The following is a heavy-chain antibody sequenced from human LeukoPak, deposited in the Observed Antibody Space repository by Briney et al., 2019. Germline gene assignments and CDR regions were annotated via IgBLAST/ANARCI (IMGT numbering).Heavy chain of an antibody. V-gene: IGHV4-61*01. CDR1: GGSVSRDSYY. J-gene: IGHJ5*02. CDR3: ARVSERPRTPVVTFGGNWFYP. CDR2: IYYSGST. Sequence: PSETLSLTCTVSGGSVSRDSYYWSWIRQPPGKGLEWIGYIYYSGSTNYNPSLKSRVTISVDTSKNQVSLKLSSVTAADTALYYCARVSERPRTPVVTFGGNWFYPWGQGTLVTVSS. D-gene: IGHD4-23*01.